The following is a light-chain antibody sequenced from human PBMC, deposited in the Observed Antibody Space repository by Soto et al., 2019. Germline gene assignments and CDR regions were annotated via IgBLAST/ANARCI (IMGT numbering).Light chain of an antibody. V-gene: IGLV2-14*01. J-gene: IGLJ2*01. CDR1: SNDIGRYNY. Sequence: QSALTQPASVSGSPGQSITISCTGTSNDIGRYNYVSWFQQHPGKVPRLIIYDVSDRPSGISDRFSGSKSGNTASLTISGLQAEDEADYYCSSYTSSDTLAFGGGTKVTVL. CDR3: SSYTSSDTLA. CDR2: DVS.